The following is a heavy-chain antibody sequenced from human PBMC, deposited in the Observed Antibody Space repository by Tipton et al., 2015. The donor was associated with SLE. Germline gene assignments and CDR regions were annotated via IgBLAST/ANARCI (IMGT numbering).Heavy chain of an antibody. J-gene: IGHJ3*02. CDR2: IYSGGST. V-gene: IGHV3-53*01. D-gene: IGHD5-12*01. CDR3: ARERNRRGYRGAFDI. Sequence: GSLRLSCAASGFTFSSYGMHWVRQAPGKGLEWVSVIYSGGSTYYADSVKGRFTISRDNSKNTLYLQINSLRAEDTAVYYCARERNRRGYRGAFDIWGQGTMVTVSS. CDR1: GFTFSSYG.